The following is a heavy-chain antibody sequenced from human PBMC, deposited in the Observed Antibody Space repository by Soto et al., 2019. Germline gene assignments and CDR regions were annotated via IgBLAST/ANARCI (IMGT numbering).Heavy chain of an antibody. CDR3: AAVKGNGYYSFSRDY. CDR1: GFTFTSSA. Sequence: QMQLVQSGPEVKKPGTSVKVSCKASGFTFTSSAVQWVRQARGQRLEWIGWIVVGSGNTNYAQKFQERVTITRDMSTSTAYMELSSLRSEDTAVYYCAAVKGNGYYSFSRDYWGQGTLVTVSS. J-gene: IGHJ4*02. V-gene: IGHV1-58*01. D-gene: IGHD3-22*01. CDR2: IVVGSGNT.